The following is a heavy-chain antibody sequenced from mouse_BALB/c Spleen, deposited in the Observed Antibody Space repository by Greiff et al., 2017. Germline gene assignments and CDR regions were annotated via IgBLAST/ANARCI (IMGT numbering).Heavy chain of an antibody. J-gene: IGHJ4*01. D-gene: IGHD1-1*01. CDR3: ARGGHYYYGSSHYAMDY. CDR1: GYTFTSYW. CDR2: INPSNGRT. V-gene: IGHV1S81*02. Sequence: QVQLQQPGAELVKPGASVKLSCKASGYTFTSYWMHWVKQRPGQGLEWIGEINPSNGRTNYNEKFKSKATLTVDKSSSTAYMQLSSLTSEDSAVYYCARGGHYYYGSSHYAMDYWGQGTSVTVSS.